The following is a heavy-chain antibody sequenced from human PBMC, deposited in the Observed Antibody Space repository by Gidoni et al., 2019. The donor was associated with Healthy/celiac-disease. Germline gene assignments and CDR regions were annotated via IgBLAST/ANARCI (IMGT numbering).Heavy chain of an antibody. Sequence: QVQLQESGPGLVKPSQTLSLTCTVSGGSISSGGYYWSWIRQHPGKGLEWIGYIYYSGSSYFNPSLKSRVTISVDTSKNQFSLKLSSVTAADTAVYYCARDRVVGDSSGHRFDPWGQGTLVTVSS. J-gene: IGHJ5*02. V-gene: IGHV4-31*03. CDR2: IYYSGSS. CDR1: GGSISSGGYY. D-gene: IGHD3-22*01. CDR3: ARDRVVGDSSGHRFDP.